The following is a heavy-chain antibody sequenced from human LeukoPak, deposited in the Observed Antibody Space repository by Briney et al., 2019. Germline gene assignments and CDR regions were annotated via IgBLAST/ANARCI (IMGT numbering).Heavy chain of an antibody. V-gene: IGHV1-18*01. D-gene: IGHD3/OR15-3a*01. CDR3: ARGDFSTGRPYYFDF. CDR2: IYADSGNT. J-gene: IGHJ4*02. CDR1: GFTFTSYA. Sequence: ASVKVSCKTSGFTFTSYAVIWVRQAPGQGLEWMGWIYADSGNTDYAQNFQGRVTMTTDTPTATAYMELRGLRSDDTAVYYCARGDFSTGRPYYFDFWGQGALVTVSS.